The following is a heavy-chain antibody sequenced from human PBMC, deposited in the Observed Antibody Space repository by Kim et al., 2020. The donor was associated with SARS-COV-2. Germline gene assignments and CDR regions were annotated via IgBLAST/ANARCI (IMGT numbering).Heavy chain of an antibody. CDR3: ARGDFWSGYPSYGMDV. Sequence: VKGRITISREHAKNSLYLQMNSLRAEDTAVYYCARGDFWSGYPSYGMDVWGQGTTVTVSS. J-gene: IGHJ6*02. V-gene: IGHV3-21*01. D-gene: IGHD3-3*01.